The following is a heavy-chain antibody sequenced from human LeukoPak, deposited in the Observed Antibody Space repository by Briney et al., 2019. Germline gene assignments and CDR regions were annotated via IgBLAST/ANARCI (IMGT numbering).Heavy chain of an antibody. Sequence: SETLSLTCAVYGGSLSGYFWSWIRQPPGKGLEWIGEINHSGSTSHNPSLKSRVTISVDTSKNQFSLRLSSVTAADTAVYHCARQGYYDFWSGYYTYFDYWGQGTLVTVSP. CDR3: ARQGYYDFWSGYYTYFDY. CDR1: GGSLSGYF. D-gene: IGHD3-3*01. J-gene: IGHJ4*02. V-gene: IGHV4-34*01. CDR2: INHSGST.